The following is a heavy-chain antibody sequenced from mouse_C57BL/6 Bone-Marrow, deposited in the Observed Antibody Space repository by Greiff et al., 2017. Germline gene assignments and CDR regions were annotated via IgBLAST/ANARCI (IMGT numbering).Heavy chain of an antibody. CDR3: ARSELGQGKNFDY. CDR2: INPNNGGT. D-gene: IGHD4-1*01. V-gene: IGHV1-22*01. Sequence: EVKVVESGPELVKPGASLKMSCKASGYTFTDYNMHWVKQSHGKSLEWIGYINPNNGGTSYNQKFKGKATLTVNKSSSTAYMELRSLTSEDSAVYYCARSELGQGKNFDYWGQGTTLTVSS. CDR1: GYTFTDYN. J-gene: IGHJ2*01.